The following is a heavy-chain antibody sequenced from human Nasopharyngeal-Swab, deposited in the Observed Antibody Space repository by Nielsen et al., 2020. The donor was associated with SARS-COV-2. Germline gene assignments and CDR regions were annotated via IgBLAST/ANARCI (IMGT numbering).Heavy chain of an antibody. V-gene: IGHV3-20*04. J-gene: IGHJ4*02. Sequence: GESLTISCAASGFTFYAYGMRWVRQAPGGGLEWVSGINWNGGSIGYADSVKGRCTISRDNAKNSLYLQMNSLRAEDTALYYCARDYYDSSGSAKGNDYWGQGTLVTVSS. CDR3: ARDYYDSSGSAKGNDY. CDR1: GFTFYAYG. D-gene: IGHD3-22*01. CDR2: INWNGGSI.